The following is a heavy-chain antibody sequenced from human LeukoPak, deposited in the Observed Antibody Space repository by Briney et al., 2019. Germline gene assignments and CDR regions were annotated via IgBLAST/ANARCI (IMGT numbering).Heavy chain of an antibody. Sequence: GGSLRLSCAASGFTFSSYEMNWVRQAPGKGLEWVSYISSSGSTIYYADSVKGRFTISRDNAKNSLYLQMNSLRAEDTAVYYCARSGIEIKSEGWFVDYWGQGTLVTVSS. CDR1: GFTFSSYE. J-gene: IGHJ4*02. V-gene: IGHV3-48*03. D-gene: IGHD3-10*01. CDR2: ISSSGSTI. CDR3: ARSGIEIKSEGWFVDY.